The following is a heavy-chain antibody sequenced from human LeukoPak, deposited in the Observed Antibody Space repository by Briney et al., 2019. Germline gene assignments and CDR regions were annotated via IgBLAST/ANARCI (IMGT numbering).Heavy chain of an antibody. CDR1: GGSISSYY. CDR3: AREEIRSWFDP. Sequence: PSETLSLTCTVSGGSISSYYWSWIRQPPGKGLEWIAYIYYTERPNYNPSLKSRVTISVDTSKDQFSLKVTSVTAADTAVYYCAREEIRSWFDPWGQGTLVTVSS. D-gene: IGHD5-24*01. CDR2: IYYTERP. V-gene: IGHV4-59*01. J-gene: IGHJ5*02.